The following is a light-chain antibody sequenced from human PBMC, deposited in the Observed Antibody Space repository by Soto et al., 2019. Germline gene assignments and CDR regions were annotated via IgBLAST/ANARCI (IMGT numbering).Light chain of an antibody. CDR3: HQYNNWPPYT. Sequence: EIVMTQSPATVSVSPGERATLSCRASQSISSSLAWYQQRPGQAPRLLIYGASTRATGIPARFSGSGSGTEFTLTISSLQSEDFAVYYRHQYNNWPPYTFGQGTKLEIK. CDR2: GAS. V-gene: IGKV3-15*01. CDR1: QSISSS. J-gene: IGKJ2*01.